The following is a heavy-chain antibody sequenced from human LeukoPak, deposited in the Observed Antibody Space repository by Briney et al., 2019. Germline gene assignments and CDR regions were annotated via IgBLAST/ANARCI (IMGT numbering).Heavy chain of an antibody. D-gene: IGHD2-2*01. CDR2: INPNSGGT. CDR3: ARDDSRGVVPAAPNWFDP. Sequence: GASVEVSCKASGYTFTGYYMHWVRQAPGQGLEWMGWINPNSGGTNYAQKFQGRVTMTRDTSISTAYMELSRLRSDDTAVYYCARDDSRGVVPAAPNWFDPWGQGTLVTVSS. J-gene: IGHJ5*02. CDR1: GYTFTGYY. V-gene: IGHV1-2*02.